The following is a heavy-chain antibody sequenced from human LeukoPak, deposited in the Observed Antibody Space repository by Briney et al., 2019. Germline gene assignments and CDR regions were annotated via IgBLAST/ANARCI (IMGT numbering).Heavy chain of an antibody. CDR1: GFTFTDHY. D-gene: IGHD1-26*01. J-gene: IGHJ4*02. V-gene: IGHV1-2*02. CDR3: ARDVGACDY. Sequence: ASVKVSCKSSGFTFTDHYIHWVRQGPGQGLEWMGYIGPHSTFTSSPQKFQGRVTITADKSTSTAYMELSSLRSEDTAVYYCARDVGACDYWGQGTLVTVSS. CDR2: IGPHSTFT.